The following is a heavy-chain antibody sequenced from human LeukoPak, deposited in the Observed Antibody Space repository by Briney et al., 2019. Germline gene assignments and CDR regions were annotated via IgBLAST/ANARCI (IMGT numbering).Heavy chain of an antibody. D-gene: IGHD6-13*01. J-gene: IGHJ5*02. CDR1: GGSISSSSYY. Sequence: SETLSLTCTVSGGSISSSSYYWGWIRQPPGKGLEWIGSIYYSGNTYYNPSLKSRVTISVDTSKNQFSLKLSSVTAADTAVYFCARAYSSSWYFNWFDPWGQGTQVTVSS. CDR2: IYYSGNT. V-gene: IGHV4-39*07. CDR3: ARAYSSSWYFNWFDP.